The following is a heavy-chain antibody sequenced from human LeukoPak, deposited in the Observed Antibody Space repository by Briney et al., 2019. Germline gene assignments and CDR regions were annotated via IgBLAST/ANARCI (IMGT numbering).Heavy chain of an antibody. D-gene: IGHD1-20*01. CDR2: IYTSGST. CDR3: ARDFSITETAEFDY. Sequence: PSETLSLTCTVSGGSISSYYWSWIRQPAGKGLEWIGRIYTSGSTNYNPSLKSRVTMSVDTSKNQFSLKLSSVTAADTAVYYCARDFSITETAEFDYWGQGTLVTVSS. CDR1: GGSISSYY. J-gene: IGHJ4*02. V-gene: IGHV4-4*07.